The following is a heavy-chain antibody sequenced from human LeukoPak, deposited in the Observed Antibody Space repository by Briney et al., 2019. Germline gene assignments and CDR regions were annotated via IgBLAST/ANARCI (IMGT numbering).Heavy chain of an antibody. CDR1: GGSFSGYY. J-gene: IGHJ4*02. D-gene: IGHD3-9*01. CDR2: INHSGST. CDR3: ARGYYDILTGYPTDLYYFGY. Sequence: SETLSLTCAVYGGSFSGYYWSWIRQPPGKGLEWIGEINHSGSTNYNPSLKSRVTISVDTSKNQFSLKLSSVTAADTAVYYCARGYYDILTGYPTDLYYFGYWGQGTLVTVSS. V-gene: IGHV4-34*01.